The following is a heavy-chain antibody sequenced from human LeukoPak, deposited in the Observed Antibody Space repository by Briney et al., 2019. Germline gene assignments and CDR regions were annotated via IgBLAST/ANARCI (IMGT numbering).Heavy chain of an antibody. J-gene: IGHJ6*03. Sequence: SETLSLTCTVSGGSISSSGYYWGWIRQPPGKGLEWIGTISYTGSTYYNPSLKSRVTISVDTSKNQFSLKLSSVTAADTAVYSCARDKKTVVTNYSYYYMDVWGKGTTVTVSS. CDR3: ARDKKTVVTNYSYYYMDV. CDR1: GGSISSSGYY. V-gene: IGHV4-39*07. CDR2: ISYTGST. D-gene: IGHD4-23*01.